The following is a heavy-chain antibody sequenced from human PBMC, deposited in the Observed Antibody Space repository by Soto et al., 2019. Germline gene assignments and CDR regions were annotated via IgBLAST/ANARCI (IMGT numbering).Heavy chain of an antibody. Sequence: EVQLLESGGGLVQPGGSLRLSCAASGFTFSNYAMNWVRQAPGTGLGWVSTISSSSGSTYYADSVKGRFTISRDNSKKFLYLQRNSLRGDDTAVYYCAKGGSERYSGQHSDYWGQGTLVTISS. CDR1: GFTFSNYA. V-gene: IGHV3-23*01. CDR3: AKGGSERYSGQHSDY. J-gene: IGHJ4*02. CDR2: ISSSSGST. D-gene: IGHD5-12*01.